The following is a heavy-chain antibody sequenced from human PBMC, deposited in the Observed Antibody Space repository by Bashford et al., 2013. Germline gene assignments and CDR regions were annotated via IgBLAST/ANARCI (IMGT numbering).Heavy chain of an antibody. CDR2: IYYSGST. D-gene: IGHD3-22*01. Sequence: WIRQPPGKGLEWIGYIYYSGSTKYNPSLKSRVTISGDTSKNQFSLMVTSVTAADTAVYYCARGNNYYDSSAYYGGYYFDNWGQGTLVTVSS. V-gene: IGHV4-59*01. CDR3: ARGNNYYDSSAYYGGYYFDN. J-gene: IGHJ4*02.